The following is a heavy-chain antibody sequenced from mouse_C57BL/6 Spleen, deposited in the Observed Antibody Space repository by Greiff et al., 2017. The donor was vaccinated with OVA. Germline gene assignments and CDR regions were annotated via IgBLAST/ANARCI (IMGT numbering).Heavy chain of an antibody. CDR1: GYAFSSSW. CDR3: ARFPYDYDGYYFDY. D-gene: IGHD2-4*01. Sequence: VQLQQSGPELVKPGASVKISCKASGYAFSSSWMNWVKQRPGKGLEWIGRIYPGDGDTNYNGKFKGKATLTADKSSSTAYMQLSSLTSEDSAVYFCARFPYDYDGYYFDYWGQGTTLTVSS. CDR2: IYPGDGDT. J-gene: IGHJ2*01. V-gene: IGHV1-82*01.